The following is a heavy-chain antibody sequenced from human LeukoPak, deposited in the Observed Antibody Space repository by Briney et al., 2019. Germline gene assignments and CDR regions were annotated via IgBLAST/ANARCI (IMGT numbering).Heavy chain of an antibody. CDR1: GGSISSYY. CDR2: IYYSGST. CDR3: VAQRAVAGKGWYFDY. V-gene: IGHV4-59*05. D-gene: IGHD6-19*01. J-gene: IGHJ4*02. Sequence: PSETLSLTCTVSGGSISSYYWSWIRQPPGKGLEWIGSIYYSGSTYYNPSLKSRVTISVDTSKNQFSLKLSSVTAADTAVYYCVAQRAVAGKGWYFDYWGQGTLVTVSS.